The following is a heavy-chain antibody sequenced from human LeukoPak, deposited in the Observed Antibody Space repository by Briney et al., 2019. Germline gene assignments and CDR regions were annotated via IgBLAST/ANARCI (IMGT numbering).Heavy chain of an antibody. J-gene: IGHJ4*02. CDR3: AREGGGGIDY. D-gene: IGHD2-15*01. Sequence: SGTLSLTCTVSGGSISSYYWSWIRQPPGKGLEWIGYIYYSGSTNYNPFLKSRVTISVDTSKNQFSLKLSSVTAADTAVYYCAREGGGGIDYWGQGTLVTVSS. CDR1: GGSISSYY. CDR2: IYYSGST. V-gene: IGHV4-59*01.